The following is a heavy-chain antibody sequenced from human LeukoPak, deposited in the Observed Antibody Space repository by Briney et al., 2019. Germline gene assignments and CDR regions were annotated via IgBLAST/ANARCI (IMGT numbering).Heavy chain of an antibody. V-gene: IGHV4-61*02. Sequence: SQTLSLTCTVSGGSISSGSYYWSWIRQPAGKGLEWIGRIYSSGSTNYNPSLKSRVTISLDTSKNQFSLKLSSVTAADTAVYYCARHICSSTSCYPYYYGSGSYTGYYYMDVWGKGTTVTISS. CDR3: ARHICSSTSCYPYYYGSGSYTGYYYMDV. CDR1: GGSISSGSYY. D-gene: IGHD3-10*01. J-gene: IGHJ6*03. CDR2: IYSSGST.